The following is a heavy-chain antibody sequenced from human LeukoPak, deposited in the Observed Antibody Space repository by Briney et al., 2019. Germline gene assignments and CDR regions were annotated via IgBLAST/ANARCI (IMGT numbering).Heavy chain of an antibody. Sequence: SETLSLTCSVSGGSISSYYWSWIRPPPGKGLEWTGYIYYSGSTNYNPSLKSRVTISVDTSKNQFSLKLSSVTAADTAVYYCARSGSGYLRYYFDYWGQGTLVTVSS. D-gene: IGHD5-12*01. CDR1: GGSISSYY. J-gene: IGHJ4*02. V-gene: IGHV4-59*12. CDR2: IYYSGST. CDR3: ARSGSGYLRYYFDY.